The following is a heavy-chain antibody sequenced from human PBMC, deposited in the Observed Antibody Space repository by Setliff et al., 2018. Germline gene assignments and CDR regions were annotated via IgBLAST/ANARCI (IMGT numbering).Heavy chain of an antibody. CDR3: ARESATIGEFPLYYFDK. CDR1: GGSISSGGFY. Sequence: PSETLSLTCSVSGGSISSGGFYWSWIRQSAGRGLEWIGHFHTDGATVYNLSLKSRVTISLDSSKNQVSLRLSSVTAADAAVYFCARESATIGEFPLYYFDKWGQGIPVTVSS. CDR2: FHTDGAT. V-gene: IGHV4-61*09. D-gene: IGHD3-10*01. J-gene: IGHJ4*02.